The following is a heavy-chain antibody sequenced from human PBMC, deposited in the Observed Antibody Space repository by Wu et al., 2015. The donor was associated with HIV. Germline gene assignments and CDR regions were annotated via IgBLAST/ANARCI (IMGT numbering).Heavy chain of an antibody. D-gene: IGHD5-24*01. V-gene: IGHV1-18*01. J-gene: IGHJ4*02. CDR1: GYTFTGYH. CDR2: ISAYNGDT. Sequence: QVQLVQSGAEVKKFGASVKVSCKASGYTFTGYHMHWVRQAPGQGLEWMGWISAYNGDTNYAQRLQDRVTMTTDTSTSTAYMELRSLRSDDTAVYYCARESRTRWLQFADLDYWGQGTLVTVSS. CDR3: ARESRTRWLQFADLDY.